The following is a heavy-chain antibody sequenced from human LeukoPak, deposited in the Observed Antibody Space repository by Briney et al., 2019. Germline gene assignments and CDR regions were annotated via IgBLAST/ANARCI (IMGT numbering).Heavy chain of an antibody. CDR1: GGSISSGGYY. V-gene: IGHV4-30-2*01. CDR2: IYHSGST. J-gene: IGHJ4*02. Sequence: SQTLSLTCTVSGGSISSGGYYWSWIRQPPGKGLEWIGYIYHSGSTYYNPSLKSRVTISVDRSKNQFSLKLSSVTAADTAVYYCASTYYYDSSGYEILDYWGQGTLVTVSS. D-gene: IGHD3-22*01. CDR3: ASTYYYDSSGYEILDY.